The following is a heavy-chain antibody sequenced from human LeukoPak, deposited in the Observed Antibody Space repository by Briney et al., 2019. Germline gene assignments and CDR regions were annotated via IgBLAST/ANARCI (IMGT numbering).Heavy chain of an antibody. Sequence: ASLKVSCKASGYTFTGYYMHWVRQAPGQGLEWMGWINPNSGGTNYAQKFQGRVTMTRDTAISTAYMELSRLRSDDTAVYYCAREDDFWSGYSGWFDPWGQGTLVTVSS. V-gene: IGHV1-2*02. J-gene: IGHJ5*02. CDR3: AREDDFWSGYSGWFDP. D-gene: IGHD3-3*01. CDR1: GYTFTGYY. CDR2: INPNSGGT.